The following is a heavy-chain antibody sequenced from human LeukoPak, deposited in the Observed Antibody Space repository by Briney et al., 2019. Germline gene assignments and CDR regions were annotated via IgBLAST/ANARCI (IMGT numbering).Heavy chain of an antibody. CDR1: GGTFSSYT. Sequence: SVTVSCKASGGTFSSYTISWVRQAPGQGREWMGRIIPILGIANYAQKSQGRVTITADKSTSTVYMELSSLRSEDTAVYYCARKVSTSDYDYWGQGTLVTVSS. V-gene: IGHV1-69*02. CDR2: IIPILGIA. D-gene: IGHD2-2*01. CDR3: ARKVSTSDYDY. J-gene: IGHJ4*02.